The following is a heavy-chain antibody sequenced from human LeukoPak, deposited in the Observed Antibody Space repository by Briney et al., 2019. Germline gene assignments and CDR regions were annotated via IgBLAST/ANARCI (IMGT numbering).Heavy chain of an antibody. D-gene: IGHD2-15*01. CDR2: ISAYNGNT. Sequence: GASVKVSCKASGYTFTSYGISWVRQAPGQGLEWMGWISAYNGNTNYAQKLQGRVTMTTDTSTSTACMELRSLRSDDTAVYYCARGRVVAATPYGAPYYFDYWGQGTLVTVSS. CDR3: ARGRVVAATPYGAPYYFDY. CDR1: GYTFTSYG. V-gene: IGHV1-18*01. J-gene: IGHJ4*02.